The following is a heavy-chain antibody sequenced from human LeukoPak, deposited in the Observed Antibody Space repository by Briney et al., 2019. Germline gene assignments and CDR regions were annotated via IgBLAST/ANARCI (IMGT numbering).Heavy chain of an antibody. Sequence: SETLSLTCSVSGGSISSYYWSWIRQPPGKGLEWIGYIYYSGSTNYNPSLKSRVTISVDTSKNQFSLRLSSVTAADTAVYYCARIYSSSWFLNWFDPWGQGTLVTVSS. CDR1: GGSISSYY. CDR2: IYYSGST. CDR3: ARIYSSSWFLNWFDP. V-gene: IGHV4-59*01. J-gene: IGHJ5*02. D-gene: IGHD6-13*01.